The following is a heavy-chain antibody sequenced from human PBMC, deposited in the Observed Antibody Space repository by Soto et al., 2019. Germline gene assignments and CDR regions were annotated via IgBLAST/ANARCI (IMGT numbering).Heavy chain of an antibody. D-gene: IGHD1-26*01. CDR1: GFTFSSYG. CDR3: ARDPQGIVGATTGPYYYYGMDV. Sequence: QVQLVESGGGVVQPGRSLRLSCAASGFTFSSYGMHWVRQAPGKGLEWVAVISYDGSNKYYADSVKGRFTISRDNSKNTLYLQMNSLRAEDTAVYYCARDPQGIVGATTGPYYYYGMDVW. J-gene: IGHJ6*01. CDR2: ISYDGSNK. V-gene: IGHV3-30*03.